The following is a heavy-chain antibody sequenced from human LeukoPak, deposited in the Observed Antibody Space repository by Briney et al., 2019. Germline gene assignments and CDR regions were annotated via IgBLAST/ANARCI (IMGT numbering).Heavy chain of an antibody. CDR3: AIAAAGKGSMDV. V-gene: IGHV3-23*01. J-gene: IGHJ6*04. CDR1: GVTFSSDA. CDR2: ISGSGGST. Sequence: GGSLRLSCVASGVTFSSDAMSWVRQAPGKGLEWVSAISGSGGSTYYADSVKGRFTISTDNSKNTLYLQMNSLRAEDTAVYYCAIAAAGKGSMDVWGKGTTVTVSS. D-gene: IGHD6-13*01.